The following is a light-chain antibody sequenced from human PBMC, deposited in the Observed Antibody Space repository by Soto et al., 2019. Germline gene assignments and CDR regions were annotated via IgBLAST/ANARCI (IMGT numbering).Light chain of an antibody. V-gene: IGLV1-40*01. Sequence: QSVLTQPPSVSGAPGQRVTISCTGSSSNIGAGYDVNWYQQLPGTAPKLLIYGNNNRPLGVPDRFSGSKSGTSASLAITGLQAEDEADYYCQSYDSSLSGWVFGGGTKVTVL. J-gene: IGLJ3*02. CDR2: GNN. CDR3: QSYDSSLSGWV. CDR1: SSNIGAGYD.